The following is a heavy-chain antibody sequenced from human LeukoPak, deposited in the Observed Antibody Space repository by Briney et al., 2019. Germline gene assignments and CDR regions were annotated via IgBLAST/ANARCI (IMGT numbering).Heavy chain of an antibody. CDR3: AKDRVWYCSSTSCYNPFDY. D-gene: IGHD2-2*02. Sequence: GRSLRLSCAASGFTFDDYAMHWVRQAPGKGLEWVSGISWNSGSIGYADSVKGRFTISRDNAKNSLYLQMNSLRAEDTAVYYCAKDRVWYCSSTSCYNPFDYWGQGTLVTVSS. V-gene: IGHV3-9*01. CDR1: GFTFDDYA. J-gene: IGHJ4*02. CDR2: ISWNSGSI.